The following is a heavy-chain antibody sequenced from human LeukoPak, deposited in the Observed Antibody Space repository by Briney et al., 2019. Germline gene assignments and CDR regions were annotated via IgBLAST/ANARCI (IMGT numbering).Heavy chain of an antibody. V-gene: IGHV4-4*02. J-gene: IGHJ6*02. D-gene: IGHD2-21*02. CDR1: GGSISSSNW. CDR3: ARTAEPYCGGDCYLYYYGMDV. CDR2: IYHSGST. Sequence: PSGTLPLTCAVSGGSISSSNWWSWVRQPPGKGLEWIGEIYHSGSTNYNPSLKSRVTISVDKSKNQFSLKLSSVTAADTAVYYCARTAEPYCGGDCYLYYYGMDVWGQGTTVTVSS.